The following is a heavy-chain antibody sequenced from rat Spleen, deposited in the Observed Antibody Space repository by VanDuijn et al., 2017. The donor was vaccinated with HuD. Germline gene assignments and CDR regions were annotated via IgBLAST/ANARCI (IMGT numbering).Heavy chain of an antibody. D-gene: IGHD1-2*01. CDR3: TRGGYYRRILDY. CDR1: GFTFNKFW. J-gene: IGHJ2*01. Sequence: EVQLVASGGGLVQPGRSLKLSCVASGFTFNKFWMTWIRQAPGKGLEWVASISTSGGSTYYRDSVKGRFTISRDNAKSTLYLQMNSLRSEDTATYYCTRGGYYRRILDYWGQGVMVTVSS. V-gene: IGHV5-31*01. CDR2: ISTSGGST.